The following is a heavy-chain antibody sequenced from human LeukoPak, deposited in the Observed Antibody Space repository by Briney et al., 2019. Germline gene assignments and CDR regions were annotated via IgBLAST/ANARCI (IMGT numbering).Heavy chain of an antibody. D-gene: IGHD6-13*01. CDR2: IYYSGST. Sequence: SETPSLTCTVSGGSISSYYWSWIRQPPGKGLEWIGYIYYSGSTNYNPSLKSRVTISVDTSKNQFSLKLSSVTAADTAVYYCAREAFPVAAAGTGYYFDYWGQGTLVTVSS. J-gene: IGHJ4*02. V-gene: IGHV4-59*01. CDR3: AREAFPVAAAGTGYYFDY. CDR1: GGSISSYY.